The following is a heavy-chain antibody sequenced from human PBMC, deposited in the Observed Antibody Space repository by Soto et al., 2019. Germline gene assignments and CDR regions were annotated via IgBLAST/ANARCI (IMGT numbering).Heavy chain of an antibody. Sequence: QVQLQESGPGLVKPSETLSLTRTVSGGSISSYYWSWIRQPPGKGLEWIGYIYYSGSTNYNPSLKSRVTISVDTSKNQFSLKLSSVTAADTAVYYCARAYGGLVDYWGQGTLVTVSS. D-gene: IGHD3-16*01. CDR2: IYYSGST. V-gene: IGHV4-59*01. J-gene: IGHJ4*02. CDR1: GGSISSYY. CDR3: ARAYGGLVDY.